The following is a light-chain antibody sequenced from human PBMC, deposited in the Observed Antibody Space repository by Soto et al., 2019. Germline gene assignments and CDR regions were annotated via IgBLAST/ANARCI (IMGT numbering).Light chain of an antibody. CDR2: XGX. CDR1: QSVGSNF. V-gene: IGKV3-20*01. CDR3: QQYSSSPSIT. Sequence: EIVLTQSPGTLSLSAGEGATLSCRASQSVGSNFLAWYQHRAGRAPRIXIXXGXRRATGXPDRLSGSGYGTDFTLTISRLETEDFSVYYCQQYSSSPSITSGQGTRRESK. J-gene: IGKJ5*01.